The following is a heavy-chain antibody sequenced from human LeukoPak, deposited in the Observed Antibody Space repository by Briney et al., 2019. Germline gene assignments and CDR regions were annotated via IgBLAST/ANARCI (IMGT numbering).Heavy chain of an antibody. CDR2: ISYDGSNK. CDR1: GFTFSSYA. CDR3: ASENYYDSSGYPYYFDY. J-gene: IGHJ4*02. D-gene: IGHD3-22*01. Sequence: PGRSLRLSCAASGFTFSSYAMHWVRQAPGKGLEWVAVISYDGSNKYYADSVKGRFTISRDNSKNTLYLQMNSLRAEDTAVYYCASENYYDSSGYPYYFDYWGQGTLVTVSS. V-gene: IGHV3-30-3*01.